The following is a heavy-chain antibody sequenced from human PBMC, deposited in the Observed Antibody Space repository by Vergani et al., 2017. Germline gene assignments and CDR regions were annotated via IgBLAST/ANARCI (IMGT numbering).Heavy chain of an antibody. J-gene: IGHJ6*03. CDR2: SSGSGGST. CDR3: AKAPSSNDILTCYAYDDXMDG. Sequence: EVQLLESGGGLVQPGGSLRLSCAASGFTFSSYAMSWVRQAPGKGLEWVSASSGSGGSTYYADSVKGRFTISRDDSKNTLYLQMNSLRSEDTAVYYCAKAPSSNDILTCYAYDDXMDGWRKGTAVTVSS. CDR1: GFTFSSYA. V-gene: IGHV3-23*01. D-gene: IGHD3-9*01.